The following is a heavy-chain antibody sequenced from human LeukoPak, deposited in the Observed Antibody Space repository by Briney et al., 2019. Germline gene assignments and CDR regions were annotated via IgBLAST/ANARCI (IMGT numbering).Heavy chain of an antibody. J-gene: IGHJ5*02. D-gene: IGHD3-10*01. CDR3: ARDRAAGSDWLDP. CDR2: IYYNGST. V-gene: IGHV4-59*01. Sequence: SETLSLTCTVSGGSIGLYHWSWLRQPPGKGLEWIGYIYYNGSTKYNPSLKSRVTMSVDTSKKQFSLNMTSMTAADTAVYYCARDRAAGSDWLDPWGQRTLVTVSS. CDR1: GGSIGLYH.